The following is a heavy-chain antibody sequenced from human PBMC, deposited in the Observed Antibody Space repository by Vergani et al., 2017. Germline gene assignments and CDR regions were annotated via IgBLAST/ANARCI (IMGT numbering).Heavy chain of an antibody. CDR1: GFTFNSYA. J-gene: IGHJ3*01. CDR2: INNNGGST. Sequence: QLLESGGGLIQPGGSLRLCCAASGFTFNSYAMTWVRQAPGKGLEWVSGINNNGGSTYYVDSVKGRFTISRYNSKNTLYLQMTALRAEDTATYYCAKVCGSTSCPDGGGAFDVWGHGTMVTVSS. V-gene: IGHV3-23*01. CDR3: AKVCGSTSCPDGGGAFDV. D-gene: IGHD2-2*01.